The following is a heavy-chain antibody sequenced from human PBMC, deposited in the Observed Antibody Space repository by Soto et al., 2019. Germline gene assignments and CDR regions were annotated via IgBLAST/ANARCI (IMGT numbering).Heavy chain of an antibody. CDR2: VKDGGHT. V-gene: IGHV4-34*01. CDR1: GGSLSGYY. Sequence: QVQLQQWGAGLLKPSETLSLNCAVTGGSLSGYYWSWIRQPPGKGLEWIGEVKDGGHTNYSPSLRGRVPISADTSNNQFSLRLTSVTAADTGVYYCARGQEGVVATHWDQGSLVTVSS. J-gene: IGHJ4*02. CDR3: ARGQEGVVATH. D-gene: IGHD5-12*01.